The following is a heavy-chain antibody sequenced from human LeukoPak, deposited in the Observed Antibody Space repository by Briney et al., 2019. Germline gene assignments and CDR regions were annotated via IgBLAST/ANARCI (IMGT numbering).Heavy chain of an antibody. V-gene: IGHV3-30*04. Sequence: GRSLRLSCAASGFTFSSYAMHWVRQAPGKGLEWVAVISYDGSNKYYADSVKGRFTISRDNSKNTLYPQMNSLRAEDTAVYYCARDFDYWGQGTLVTVSS. CDR2: ISYDGSNK. J-gene: IGHJ4*02. CDR1: GFTFSSYA. CDR3: ARDFDY.